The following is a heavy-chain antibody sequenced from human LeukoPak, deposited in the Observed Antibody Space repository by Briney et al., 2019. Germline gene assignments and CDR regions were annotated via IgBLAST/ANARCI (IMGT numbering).Heavy chain of an antibody. D-gene: IGHD3-3*01. Sequence: GGSLRLSCAASVFTFTIFGLNWVRQAPGKGPEWVSYIDARSGITYYADSVQGRFTISRDDARESVFPQMDGLRVVDTAVYYCARTYDFGRGPPGDAFDNWGPGTWVIVSA. CDR1: VFTFTIFG. CDR2: IDARSGIT. V-gene: IGHV3-48*01. CDR3: ARTYDFGRGPPGDAFDN. J-gene: IGHJ3*02.